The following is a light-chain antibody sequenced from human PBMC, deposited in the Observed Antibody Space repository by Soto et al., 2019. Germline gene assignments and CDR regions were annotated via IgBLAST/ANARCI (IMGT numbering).Light chain of an antibody. CDR2: GAS. CDR3: QHYNNWLGT. V-gene: IGKV3-15*01. J-gene: IGKJ4*01. Sequence: ELVMAQSRASLSVSRGESTTVACRANQAVIRNLAWYQQKPGQSPCLLIYGASTRATGNPDRFSGSGSGTEFTLTISSLQSEDFAVYYCQHYNNWLGTFGGGTKVDIK. CDR1: QAVIRN.